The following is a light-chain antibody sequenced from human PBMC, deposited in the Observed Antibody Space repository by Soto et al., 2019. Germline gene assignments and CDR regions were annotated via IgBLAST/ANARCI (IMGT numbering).Light chain of an antibody. CDR2: DDS. CDR1: QRIDRN. J-gene: IGKJ1*01. CDR3: KQYKDSACT. V-gene: IGKV1-5*01. Sequence: DIQLTQSPSTLSASVGDRVTVTCRASQRIDRNLAWYQKKPGKAPKLLVYDDSTLEGGVPSSFSGSGSATEFILTISSLQPEDFATYYGKQYKDSACTFGQGTRVEIK.